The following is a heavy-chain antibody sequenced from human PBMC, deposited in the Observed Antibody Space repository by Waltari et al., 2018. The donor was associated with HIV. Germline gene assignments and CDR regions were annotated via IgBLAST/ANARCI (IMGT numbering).Heavy chain of an antibody. CDR1: GITFKNAW. Sequence: DVQLVESGGGLVRPGGSLKLSCAVSGITFKNAWLSWVRQAPGQGLQWLGHVKSKSDGETTDYAAPVRGRFTISADDFNDTVFLTMNSLKIEDTAIYYCTTFEMGTTRNYWGQGTLVTVSS. CDR3: TTFEMGTTRNY. V-gene: IGHV3-15*05. D-gene: IGHD2-15*01. CDR2: VKSKSDGETT. J-gene: IGHJ4*02.